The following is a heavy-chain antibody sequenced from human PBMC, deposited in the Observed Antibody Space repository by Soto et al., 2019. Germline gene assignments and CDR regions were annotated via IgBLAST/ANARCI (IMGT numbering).Heavy chain of an antibody. CDR3: ARAGQYYDSSGYAN. V-gene: IGHV1-18*01. CDR2: ISAYNGNT. J-gene: IGHJ4*02. D-gene: IGHD3-22*01. CDR1: GYSFATSG. Sequence: QVKLVQSGTEVKQPGASMKVSCKASGYSFATSGISWVRQAPGQGLEWMGWISAYNGNTNYDQKLQDRVTMTTDTSTSTAYLELRNLRSGDTAVYYCARAGQYYDSSGYANWGQGTLVTVSS.